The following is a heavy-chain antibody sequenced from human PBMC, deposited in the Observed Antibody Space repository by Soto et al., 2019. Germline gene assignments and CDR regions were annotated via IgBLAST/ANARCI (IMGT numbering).Heavy chain of an antibody. J-gene: IGHJ4*02. CDR3: AKVSGDYPWSLFDY. V-gene: IGHV3-23*01. CDR1: GFTFSSYA. CDR2: ISGSGGST. D-gene: IGHD4-17*01. Sequence: GVSLRLSCAASGFTFSSYAMSWVRQAPGKGLEWVSAISGSGGSTYYADSVKGRFTISRDNSKNTLYLQMNSLRAEDTAVYYCAKVSGDYPWSLFDYWGQGTLVTVSS.